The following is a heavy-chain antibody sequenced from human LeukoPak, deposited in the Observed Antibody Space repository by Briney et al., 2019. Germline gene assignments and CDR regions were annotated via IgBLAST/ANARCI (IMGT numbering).Heavy chain of an antibody. CDR2: IAYDGSDM. CDR1: EFTFSRYA. Sequence: GRSLRLSCAASEFTFSRYAIHWVRQAPGKGLEWVAVIAYDGSDMYYAGSVKGRFTISRDNAKNTLYLQMNSLRAEDTAVYYCAADIVGNLDYWGQGTLVTVSS. D-gene: IGHD1-26*01. V-gene: IGHV3-30-3*01. J-gene: IGHJ4*02. CDR3: AADIVGNLDY.